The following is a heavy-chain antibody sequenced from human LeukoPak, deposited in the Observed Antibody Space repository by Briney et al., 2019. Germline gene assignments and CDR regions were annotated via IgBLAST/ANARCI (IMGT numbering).Heavy chain of an antibody. J-gene: IGHJ3*02. V-gene: IGHV1-18*01. CDR1: GYTFTSYG. Sequence: ASVKVSCKASGYTFTSYGISWVRQAPGQGLEWMGWISAYNGNTNYAQKLQGRVTMTRDTSTSTVYMELSSLRSEDTAVYYCARAGNTYYYGSGRLDAFDIWGQGTMVTVSS. CDR2: ISAYNGNT. D-gene: IGHD3-10*01. CDR3: ARAGNTYYYGSGRLDAFDI.